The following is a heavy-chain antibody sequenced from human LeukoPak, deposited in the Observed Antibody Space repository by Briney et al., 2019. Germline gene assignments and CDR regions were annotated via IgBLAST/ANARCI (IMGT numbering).Heavy chain of an antibody. Sequence: PSETLSLTCTVSGGSISSYYWSWIRQPPGKGLEGIGYIYYSGSTNYNTSLKSRVTISVDTTKNQFSLKLSSVTAADTAVYYCASGRAHSSSWFLFDYWGQGTLVTVSS. CDR2: IYYSGST. CDR3: ASGRAHSSSWFLFDY. J-gene: IGHJ4*02. D-gene: IGHD6-13*01. V-gene: IGHV4-59*01. CDR1: GGSISSYY.